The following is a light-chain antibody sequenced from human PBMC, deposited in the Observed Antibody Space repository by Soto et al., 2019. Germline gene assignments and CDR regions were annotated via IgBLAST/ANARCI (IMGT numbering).Light chain of an antibody. CDR1: SSNIGNNY. J-gene: IGLJ3*02. V-gene: IGLV1-51*02. CDR3: GTWDSSLSFKV. Sequence: QSVLTQPPSVSAAPGQKVTISCSGASSNIGNNYVSWYQQLPGTAPKLLIYENDKRPSGIPDRFSGSKSGTSATLGITGLQTGDEADYYCGTWDSSLSFKVFGGGTQLTVL. CDR2: END.